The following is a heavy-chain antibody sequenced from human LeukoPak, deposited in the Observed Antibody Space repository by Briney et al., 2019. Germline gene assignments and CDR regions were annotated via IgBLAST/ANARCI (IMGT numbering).Heavy chain of an antibody. V-gene: IGHV3-9*01. D-gene: IGHD2-2*01. J-gene: IGHJ6*02. CDR1: GFTFDDYA. CDR2: ISWNSGSI. CDR3: AREVPAAPYYYYGMDV. Sequence: PGGSLRLSCAASGFTFDDYAMHWVRHAPGKGLEWVSGISWNSGSIGYADSVKGRFTISRDNAKNSLYLQMNSLRAEDTALYYCAREVPAAPYYYYGMDVWGQGTTVTVSS.